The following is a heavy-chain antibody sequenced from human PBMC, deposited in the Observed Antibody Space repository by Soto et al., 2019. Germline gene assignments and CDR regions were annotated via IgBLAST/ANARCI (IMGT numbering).Heavy chain of an antibody. Sequence: GGSLRLSCAASGFKFSNYAMSWVRQAPGKGLEWVSLISATGGGTYYADSVKGRFTISRDNSHNTLYLQVHSLTAEDTAVYYCAKGRRAGGNSAFYFDFWGQGAQVTVSS. CDR1: GFKFSNYA. D-gene: IGHD3-16*01. J-gene: IGHJ4*02. CDR3: AKGRRAGGNSAFYFDF. V-gene: IGHV3-23*01. CDR2: ISATGGGT.